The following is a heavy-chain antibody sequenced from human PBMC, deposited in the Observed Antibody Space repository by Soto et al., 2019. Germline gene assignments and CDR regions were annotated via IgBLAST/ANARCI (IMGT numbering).Heavy chain of an antibody. CDR2: ITSSDVT. V-gene: IGHV3-48*01. CDR3: VWEVGSQLIY. J-gene: IGHJ4*02. Sequence: EVQLVESGGGLVQPGGSLRLSCAASGFTFSTHSMNWVRQAPGKGMEWISYITSSDVTMYADSVKGRFTISRDNAKNSLYLQMSSLRGEDTAVYFCVWEVGSQLIYWGQGALVTVSS. D-gene: IGHD2-2*01. CDR1: GFTFSTHS.